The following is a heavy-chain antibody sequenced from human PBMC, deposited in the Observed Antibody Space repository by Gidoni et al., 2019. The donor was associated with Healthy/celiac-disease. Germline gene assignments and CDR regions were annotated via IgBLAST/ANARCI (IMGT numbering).Heavy chain of an antibody. V-gene: IGHV4-39*01. CDR1: GGSISSSSYY. J-gene: IGHJ3*02. CDR3: ASPEVEMATIGAFDI. CDR2: IYYSGST. Sequence: QLQLQESGPGLVKPSETLSLTCTVSGGSISSSSYYWGWIRQPPGKGLEWIGSIYYSGSTYYNPSLKSRVTISVDTSKNQFSLKLSSVTAADTAVYYCASPEVEMATIGAFDIWGQGTMVTVSS. D-gene: IGHD5-12*01.